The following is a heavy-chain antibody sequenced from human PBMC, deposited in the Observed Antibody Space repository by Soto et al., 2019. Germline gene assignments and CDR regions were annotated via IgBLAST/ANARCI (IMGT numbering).Heavy chain of an antibody. CDR2: VTSSPSSM. D-gene: IGHD3-22*01. J-gene: IGHJ4*02. CDR3: AREADFASSGYVLDY. V-gene: IGHV3-21*01. CDR1: GFTYSGFS. Sequence: GGSLRLSCAASGFTYSGFSMNWVRQAPGKGLEWVSSVTSSPSSMFYADSVKGRFTISRDDAKDSLFLQMNSLRADDTAVYYCAREADFASSGYVLDYWGLGTLVTVCS.